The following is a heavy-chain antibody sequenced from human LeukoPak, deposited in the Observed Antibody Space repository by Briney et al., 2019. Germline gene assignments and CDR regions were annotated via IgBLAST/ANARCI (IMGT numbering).Heavy chain of an antibody. CDR1: GFTFSSYW. J-gene: IGHJ6*01. D-gene: IGHD5-12*01. CDR2: IKQDGSEK. V-gene: IGHV3-7*04. CDR3: ARVVRKWQYYGMDV. Sequence: GGSLRLSCAASGFTFSSYWMRWVRQAPGKGLEWVANIKQDGSEKYYVDSVKGRFTISRGNAKNSLYLQMNSLRAEDTAVYYCARVVRKWQYYGMDVWGQGTTVTVSS.